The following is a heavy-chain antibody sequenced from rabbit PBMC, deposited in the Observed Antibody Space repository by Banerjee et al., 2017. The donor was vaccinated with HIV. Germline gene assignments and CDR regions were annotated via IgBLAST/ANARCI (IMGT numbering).Heavy chain of an antibody. CDR1: GFDFSSYYM. J-gene: IGHJ4*01. Sequence: QEQLVESGGGLVQPGGSLKLSCKASGFDFSSYYMSWVRQAPGKGLEWIACIGTGSSGSTWYASWAKGRFTISKTSSTTVTLQMTSLTAADTATYFCARGIPIHGYTTERLNLWGPGTLVTVS. V-gene: IGHV1S45*01. D-gene: IGHD7-1*01. CDR3: ARGIPIHGYTTERLNL. CDR2: IGTGSSGST.